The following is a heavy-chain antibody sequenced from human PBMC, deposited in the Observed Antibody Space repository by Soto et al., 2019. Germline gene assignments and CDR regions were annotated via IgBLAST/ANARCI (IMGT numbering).Heavy chain of an antibody. CDR3: ARDRVGAAPGY. J-gene: IGHJ4*02. CDR2: INAGNGNT. V-gene: IGHV1-3*01. D-gene: IGHD6-13*01. CDR1: GYTFTIYA. Sequence: ASVKVSWKASGYTFTIYAMHWVRQAPGQRLEWMGWINAGNGNTKYSQKFQGRVTITRDTSASTAYMELSSLRSEDTAVYYCARDRVGAAPGYWGQGTLVTVSS.